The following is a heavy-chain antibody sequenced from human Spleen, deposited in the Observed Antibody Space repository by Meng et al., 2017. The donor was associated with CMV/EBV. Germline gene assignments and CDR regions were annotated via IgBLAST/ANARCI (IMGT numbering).Heavy chain of an antibody. V-gene: IGHV3-21*01. CDR2: ISSSSSYI. CDR1: GLTFSSYS. D-gene: IGHD3-22*01. CDR3: ARDYGAVTYYYDSSGGCDY. J-gene: IGHJ4*02. Sequence: EVQLVESGGGLVKPGGSVRLSCASSGLTFSSYSMNWVRQAPGKGLEWVSSISSSSSYIYYADSVKGRFTISRDNAKNSLYLQMNSLRAEDTAVYYCARDYGAVTYYYDSSGGCDYWGQGTLVTVSS.